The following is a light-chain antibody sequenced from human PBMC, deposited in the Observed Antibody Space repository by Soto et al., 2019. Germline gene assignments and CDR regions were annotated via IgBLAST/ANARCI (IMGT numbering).Light chain of an antibody. CDR2: DVS. J-gene: IGLJ1*01. CDR1: SSGVGGYSY. V-gene: IGLV2-14*01. CDR3: SSYTSSSLYV. Sequence: QSVLTQPASVSGSPGQSITISCTGTSSGVGGYSYVSWYQQLPGKAPKLMIYDVSDRPSGVSNRFSGSKSGNTASLTISGLQAEDEADYYCSSYTSSSLYVFGTGTKVTVL.